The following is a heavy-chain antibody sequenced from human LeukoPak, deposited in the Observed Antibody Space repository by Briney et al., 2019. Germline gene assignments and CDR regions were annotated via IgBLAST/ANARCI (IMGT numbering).Heavy chain of an antibody. CDR2: ISGNGGGA. Sequence: GGSLRLSCAASGFTFSSYAMSWVRQTPGKGLEWVSAISGNGGGAYYADSVKGRFTISRDNSKNTLYLQMNSLRAEDTAVYYCAKGTKVIVVDNYFDYWGQGTLVTASS. CDR1: GFTFSSYA. D-gene: IGHD3-22*01. J-gene: IGHJ4*02. CDR3: AKGTKVIVVDNYFDY. V-gene: IGHV3-23*01.